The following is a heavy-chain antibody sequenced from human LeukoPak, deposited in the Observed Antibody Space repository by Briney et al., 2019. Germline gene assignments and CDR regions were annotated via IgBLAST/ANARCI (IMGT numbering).Heavy chain of an antibody. V-gene: IGHV4-38-2*01. CDR3: ARRLEYSSGWYGNDAFDI. CDR1: GYSISSGYY. Sequence: SETLSLTCAVSGYSISSGYYWGWIRQPPGKGLEWIGSIYHSGSTYYNPSLQSRVTISVDTSKNKFSLKLSSVTAADTAVYYCARRLEYSSGWYGNDAFDIWGQGTVVTVSS. CDR2: IYHSGST. J-gene: IGHJ3*02. D-gene: IGHD6-19*01.